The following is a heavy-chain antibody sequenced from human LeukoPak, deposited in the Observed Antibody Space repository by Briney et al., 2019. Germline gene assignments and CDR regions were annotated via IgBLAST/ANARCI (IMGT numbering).Heavy chain of an antibody. V-gene: IGHV5-51*01. J-gene: IGHJ3*02. CDR2: IYPGDSGDSDI. Sequence: GESLKISCKGSGYSFTSYWIAWVRQMPGKGLERMGIIYPGDSGDSDIRYSPSFQGQVTISADKSISTAYLQWSSLKASDTAMYFCARRRGWNSYGNSGYVFDIWGRGTLVTVSS. CDR3: ARRRGWNSYGNSGYVFDI. D-gene: IGHD3-22*01. CDR1: GYSFTSYW.